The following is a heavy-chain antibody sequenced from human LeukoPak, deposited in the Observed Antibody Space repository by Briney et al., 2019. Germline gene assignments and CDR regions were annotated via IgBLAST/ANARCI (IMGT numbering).Heavy chain of an antibody. J-gene: IGHJ4*02. Sequence: SETLSLTCAVYGGSFSGYYWSWIRQPPGKGLEWIGEINHSGSTNYNPSLKSRVTISVDTSKNQFSLKLGFVAAADTAVYYCAREGGYTRSRGYFDYWGQGTLVTVSS. CDR2: INHSGST. CDR3: AREGGYTRSRGYFDY. D-gene: IGHD5-12*01. CDR1: GGSFSGYY. V-gene: IGHV4-34*01.